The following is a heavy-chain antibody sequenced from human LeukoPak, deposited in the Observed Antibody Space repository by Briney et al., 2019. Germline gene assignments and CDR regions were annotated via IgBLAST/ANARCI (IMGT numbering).Heavy chain of an antibody. V-gene: IGHV1-18*01. CDR1: GYTLTSYS. J-gene: IGHJ4*02. D-gene: IGHD2-15*01. CDR2: ISAYNGNT. CDR3: AGPYMYCSGSSCYSYFDY. Sequence: ASVKVSCKASGYTLTSYSISWVRQAPGQGLEWMGWISAYNGNTDLAQKLQGRVTMTTDTSTSTAYMELSSLRSEDTAVYYCAGPYMYCSGSSCYSYFDYWGQGTLVTVSS.